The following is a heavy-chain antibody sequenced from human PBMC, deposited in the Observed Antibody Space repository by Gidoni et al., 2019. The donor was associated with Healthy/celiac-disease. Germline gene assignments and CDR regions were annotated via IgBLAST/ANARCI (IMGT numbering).Heavy chain of an antibody. CDR1: GFTFSSYS. CDR3: ARGALAAAGPNY. V-gene: IGHV3-21*01. D-gene: IGHD6-13*01. CDR2: ISSSSSYI. J-gene: IGHJ4*02. Sequence: EVQLVVSGGGLVKPGGSLILSCAASGFTFSSYSMNWVRQAPGKGLEWVSSISSSSSYIYYADSVKGRFTISRDNAKNSLYLQMNSLRAEDTAVYYCARGALAAAGPNYWGQGTLVTVSS.